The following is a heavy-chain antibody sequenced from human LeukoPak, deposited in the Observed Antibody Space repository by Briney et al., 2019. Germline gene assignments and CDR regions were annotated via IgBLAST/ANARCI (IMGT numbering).Heavy chain of an antibody. V-gene: IGHV1-2*02. D-gene: IGHD3-9*01. Sequence: ASVKVSCKASGYTFTGYYMHWVRQAPGQGLEWMGWINPNSGGTNYAQKFQGRVTMTRDTSISTAYMELSRLRSDDTAVYYCARLGDILTGYYHTGLFDIWGQGTMVIVSS. J-gene: IGHJ3*02. CDR2: INPNSGGT. CDR1: GYTFTGYY. CDR3: ARLGDILTGYYHTGLFDI.